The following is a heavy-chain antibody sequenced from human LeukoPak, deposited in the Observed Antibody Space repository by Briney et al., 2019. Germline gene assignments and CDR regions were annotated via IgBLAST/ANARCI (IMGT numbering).Heavy chain of an antibody. D-gene: IGHD6-13*01. J-gene: IGHJ4*02. CDR1: GSTVSSNY. CDR2: IYSGGST. V-gene: IGHV3-53*01. CDR3: ARDFRTKRGSSWPFSFDY. Sequence: GGSLRLSCAASGSTVSSNYMSWVRQAPGKGLEWVSVIYSGGSTYYADSVKGRFTISRDNSKNTLYLQMNSLRAEDTAVYYCARDFRTKRGSSWPFSFDYWGQGTLVTVSS.